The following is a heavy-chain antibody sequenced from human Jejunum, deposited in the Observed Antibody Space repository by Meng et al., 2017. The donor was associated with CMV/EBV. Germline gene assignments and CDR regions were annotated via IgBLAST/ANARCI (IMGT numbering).Heavy chain of an antibody. CDR3: ARAPSGLGFSEATS. V-gene: IGHV3-74*01. Sequence: ALVFPFSIPLILWVRQVPGKGLVWVSCIPSGGGARSYAASVKGRFTISRGDNTVYLQMDSVRVEDTGIYYCARAPSGLGFSEATSWGQGTLVTVSS. J-gene: IGHJ1*01. D-gene: IGHD3-10*01. CDR1: VFPFSIPL. CDR2: IPSGGGAR.